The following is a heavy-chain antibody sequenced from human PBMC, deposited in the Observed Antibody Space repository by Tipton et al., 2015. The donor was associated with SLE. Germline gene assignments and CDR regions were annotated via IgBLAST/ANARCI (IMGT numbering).Heavy chain of an antibody. D-gene: IGHD5-12*01. CDR2: IYYSGST. V-gene: IGHV4-39*06. CDR3: AKRGYDIRFSD. J-gene: IGHJ4*02. Sequence: TLSLTCTVSGGSIRSSSYYWCWIRQPPGKGLAWIGSIYYSGSTYYNPSLKRRVTISVDTSKNQFTLKLSSVTAADTAVYYCAKRGYDIRFSDWGQGTLVTVSS. CDR1: GGSIRSSSYY.